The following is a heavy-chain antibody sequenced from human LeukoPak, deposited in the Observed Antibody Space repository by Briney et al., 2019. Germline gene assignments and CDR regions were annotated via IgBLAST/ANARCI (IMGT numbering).Heavy chain of an antibody. V-gene: IGHV3-30*02. CDR1: GFTFSSYG. Sequence: GGSLRLSCAASGFTFSSYGMHWVRQAPGKGLEWVAFIRYDGSNKYYADSVKGRFTISRDNSKNTLYLQMNSLRAEDTAVYYRAKSHYYDSSGYYTFDYWGQGTLVTVSS. J-gene: IGHJ4*02. D-gene: IGHD3-22*01. CDR2: IRYDGSNK. CDR3: AKSHYYDSSGYYTFDY.